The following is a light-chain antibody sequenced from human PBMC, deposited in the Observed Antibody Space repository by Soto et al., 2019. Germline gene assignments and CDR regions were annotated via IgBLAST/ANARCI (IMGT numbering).Light chain of an antibody. CDR1: QSVGGF. CDR2: DAS. J-gene: IGKJ3*01. CDR3: QHRSNWLGT. V-gene: IGKV3-11*01. Sequence: EIVLTQSPATLSLSPGERATLSCRASQSVGGFLAWYQQRSGQTPRLLIYDASKRAPGIPARFSGSGSGTDFTLTSSSLEPEDCAVYYCQHRSNWLGTFGPGTKVDIK.